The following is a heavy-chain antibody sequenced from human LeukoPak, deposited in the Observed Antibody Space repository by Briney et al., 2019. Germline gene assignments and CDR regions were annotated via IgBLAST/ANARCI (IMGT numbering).Heavy chain of an antibody. CDR2: LSSTSGAI. D-gene: IGHD3-10*01. J-gene: IGHJ4*02. Sequence: GGSLRLSCAASGFTFRDHSMKWVRQAPGKGLEWVSFLSSTSGAIYYADSVKGRFTISRDNAKNSLYLQMNSLRPEDTAVYYCARVPRGEWATPTTDYWGQGTLVTVSS. CDR1: GFTFRDHS. V-gene: IGHV3-48*01. CDR3: ARVPRGEWATPTTDY.